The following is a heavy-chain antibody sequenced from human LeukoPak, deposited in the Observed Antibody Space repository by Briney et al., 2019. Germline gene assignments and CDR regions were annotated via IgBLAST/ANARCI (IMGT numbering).Heavy chain of an antibody. J-gene: IGHJ4*02. CDR3: ARSQTGGTFDY. Sequence: SQTLLLTCAISGDDVSSKSAAWNWMRQSPSRGLEWRGRTYYRSKWSSGYAESVKSRLTISPDISKNQFSLQLRSVTPEDTAMYYCARSQTGGTFDYWGQGALVTVSS. V-gene: IGHV6-1*01. CDR2: TYYRSKWSS. CDR1: GDDVSSKSAA. D-gene: IGHD1/OR15-1a*01.